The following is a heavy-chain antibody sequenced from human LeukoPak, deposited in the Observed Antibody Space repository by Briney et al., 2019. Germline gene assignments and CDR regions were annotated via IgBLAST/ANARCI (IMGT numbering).Heavy chain of an antibody. CDR1: GFTFSSYS. D-gene: IGHD2-2*01. Sequence: GGSLRLSCAASGFTFSSYSMNWVRQAPGKGLEWVSYISSSSSTIYYADSVKGRFTISRDNAKNSLYLQMNSLRAEDTAVYYCAREHCSSTSCYPRGGFDPWGQGTLVTVSS. J-gene: IGHJ5*02. CDR2: ISSSSSTI. CDR3: AREHCSSTSCYPRGGFDP. V-gene: IGHV3-48*01.